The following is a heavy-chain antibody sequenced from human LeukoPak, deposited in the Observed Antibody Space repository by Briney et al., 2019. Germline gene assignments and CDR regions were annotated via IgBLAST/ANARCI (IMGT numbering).Heavy chain of an antibody. Sequence: ASVKVSCKASRYTFTDYYIHWVRQAPGQGLEWMGWINPNSGGANYAKKFQDRVTMTRDTSITTVYMELTRLRSDDTAVYSCARSYGSGRRDAFDIWGQGTMVTVSS. CDR1: RYTFTDYY. D-gene: IGHD3-10*01. CDR3: ARSYGSGRRDAFDI. J-gene: IGHJ3*02. V-gene: IGHV1-2*02. CDR2: INPNSGGA.